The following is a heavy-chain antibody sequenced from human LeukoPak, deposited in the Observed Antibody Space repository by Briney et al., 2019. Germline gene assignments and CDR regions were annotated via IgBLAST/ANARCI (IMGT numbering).Heavy chain of an antibody. CDR3: ARAGIAAAVPTFDY. Sequence: SETLSLTCTVSGGSISSSSYYWGWIRQPPGKGLEWIGEINHSGSTNYNVSLKSRVTISVDTSKNQFSLKLSSVTAADTAMYYCARAGIAAAVPTFDYWGQGTLVTVSS. V-gene: IGHV4-39*07. CDR2: INHSGST. CDR1: GGSISSSSYY. J-gene: IGHJ4*02. D-gene: IGHD6-13*01.